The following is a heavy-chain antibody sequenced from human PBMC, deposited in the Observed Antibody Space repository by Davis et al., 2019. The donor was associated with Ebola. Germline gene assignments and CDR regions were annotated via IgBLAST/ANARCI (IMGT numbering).Heavy chain of an antibody. Sequence: ASVKVSCKASGGTFSSYAISWVRQAPGQGLEWMGWISAYNGNTNYAQKLQGRVTMTTDTSTSTAYMELRSLRSDDTAVYYCARNDYGDYYFDYWGQGTLVTVSS. CDR2: ISAYNGNT. D-gene: IGHD4-17*01. CDR3: ARNDYGDYYFDY. CDR1: GGTFSSYA. J-gene: IGHJ4*02. V-gene: IGHV1-18*01.